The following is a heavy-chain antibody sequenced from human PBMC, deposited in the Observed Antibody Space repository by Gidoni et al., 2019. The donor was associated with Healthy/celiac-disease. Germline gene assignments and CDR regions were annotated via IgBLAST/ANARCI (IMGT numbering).Heavy chain of an antibody. CDR1: GFTFSSYS. Sequence: EVPLVESGGGLVKPGGSLSLSCAASGFTFSSYSMNWVRQAPGKGMEWVSSISSSSRYIDDADSVKGRFTISRDNAKNARYLQMNSLRAEDTAGYYCASPITDFDYWGQGTLVTVSS. CDR3: ASPITDFDY. CDR2: ISSSSRYI. D-gene: IGHD1-20*01. J-gene: IGHJ4*02. V-gene: IGHV3-21*01.